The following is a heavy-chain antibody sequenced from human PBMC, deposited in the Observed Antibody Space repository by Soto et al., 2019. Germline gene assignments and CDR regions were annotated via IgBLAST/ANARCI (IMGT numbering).Heavy chain of an antibody. CDR1: SGSISSSNW. CDR2: IYHSGST. V-gene: IGHV4-4*02. J-gene: IGHJ3*02. Sequence: QVQLQESGPGLVKPSGTLSLTCAVSSGSISSSNWWSWVRQPPGKGLEWIGEIYHSGSTNYKPSLKSRVTISVDKSKNQFSLKLSAVTAADTAVYYCARVGRNIVVVPAAIVRAFDIWGQGTMVTVSS. CDR3: ARVGRNIVVVPAAIVRAFDI. D-gene: IGHD2-2*01.